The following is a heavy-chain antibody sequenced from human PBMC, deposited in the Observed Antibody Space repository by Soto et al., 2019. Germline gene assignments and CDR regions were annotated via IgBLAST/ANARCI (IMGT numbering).Heavy chain of an antibody. J-gene: IGHJ3*01. D-gene: IGHD1-26*01. CDR2: ISWNSGSI. V-gene: IGHV3-9*01. Sequence: EVQLVESGGGLVQPGRSLRLSCAASGFTFDDYAMHWVRQAPGKGREWVSGISWNSGSIDYADSVKGRFTISRDNAKDSLYLQMNNLRPEDTALYYCPKDVSVGYTIVGKDAFDVWGPGTTVTVSS. CDR1: GFTFDDYA. CDR3: PKDVSVGYTIVGKDAFDV.